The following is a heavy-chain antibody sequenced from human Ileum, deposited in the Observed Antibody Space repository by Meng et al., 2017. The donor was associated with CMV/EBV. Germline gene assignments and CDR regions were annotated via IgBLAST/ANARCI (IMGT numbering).Heavy chain of an antibody. CDR2: INPKRGRA. CDR3: ARGVRVGTSREFYFDY. D-gene: IGHD1-26*01. CDR1: GYSFSGYY. V-gene: IGHV1-2*02. Sequence: QVRLVQSGAEVKKPGAQVKVSCKASGYSFSGYYIQWVRQATGQGPEWMGWINPKRGRANYAQKFQGRVTLTRDTSISTANMELSSLRSDDTAVYYCARGVRVGTSREFYFDYWGPGTLVTVSS. J-gene: IGHJ4*02.